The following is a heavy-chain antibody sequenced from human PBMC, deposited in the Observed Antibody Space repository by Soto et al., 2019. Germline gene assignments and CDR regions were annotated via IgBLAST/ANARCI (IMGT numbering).Heavy chain of an antibody. Sequence: PXETLPLTCTVSGCSISSSSYYWGWIRQPPGKGLEWIGSIYYSGSTYYNPSLKSRVTISVDTSKNQFSLKLSSVTAADTAVYYCARHLVTGYDSAGSFDPWGQGNLVTVSS. CDR2: IYYSGST. CDR3: ARHLVTGYDSAGSFDP. V-gene: IGHV4-39*01. J-gene: IGHJ5*02. CDR1: GCSISSSSYY. D-gene: IGHD3-22*01.